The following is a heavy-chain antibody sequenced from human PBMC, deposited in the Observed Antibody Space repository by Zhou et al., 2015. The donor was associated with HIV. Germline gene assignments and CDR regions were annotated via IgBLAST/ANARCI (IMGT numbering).Heavy chain of an antibody. CDR3: TRGPLPTYYYDSGGYGQYFQH. J-gene: IGHJ1*01. CDR1: GGTFSSYA. Sequence: QVQLVQSGAEVKKPGSSVKVSCKASGGTFSSYAISWVRQAPGQGLEWMGGIIPIFGTAKYAQKFQGRVTITADESTSTAYMELSSLRSEDRAVYYCTRGPLPTYYYDSGGYGQYFQHWGQGTLVTVSS. CDR2: IIPIFGTA. V-gene: IGHV1-69*01. D-gene: IGHD3-22*01.